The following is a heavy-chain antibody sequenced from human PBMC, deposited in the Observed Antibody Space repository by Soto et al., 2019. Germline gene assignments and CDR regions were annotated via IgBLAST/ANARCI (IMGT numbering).Heavy chain of an antibody. J-gene: IGHJ5*02. CDR2: IYYSGST. CDR3: ARGCLPNYDILTGYYGSVWFDP. D-gene: IGHD3-9*01. Sequence: SDTLSLTCTVSGGSISSYYWSWIRQPPGKGLEWIGYIYYSGSTNYNPSLKSRVTISVDTSKNQFSLKLSSVTAADTAVYYCARGCLPNYDILTGYYGSVWFDPWGQGTLVTVSS. CDR1: GGSISSYY. V-gene: IGHV4-59*01.